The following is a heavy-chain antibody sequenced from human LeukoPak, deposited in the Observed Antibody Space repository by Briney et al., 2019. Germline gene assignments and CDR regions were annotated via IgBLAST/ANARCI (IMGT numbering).Heavy chain of an antibody. CDR3: ARIVGASDY. CDR1: GGSISSYY. J-gene: IGHJ4*02. CDR2: IYYSGST. Sequence: KPSETLSLTCTVSGGSISSYYWSWIRQPPGKGLEWIGYIYYSGSTNYNPSLKSRVTISVDTSKNQFSLKLSSVTAADTAVYYCARIVGASDYWGQGTLVAVSS. V-gene: IGHV4-59*01. D-gene: IGHD1-26*01.